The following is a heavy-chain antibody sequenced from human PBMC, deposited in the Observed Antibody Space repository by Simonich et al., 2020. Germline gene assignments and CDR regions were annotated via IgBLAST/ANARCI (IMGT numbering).Heavy chain of an antibody. J-gene: IGHJ3*02. CDR3: ARHAGFAFDI. CDR1: GGSISSSSYY. CDR2: IHYSVRT. D-gene: IGHD6-13*01. Sequence: QLQLQESGPGLVKPSETLSLTCTVSGGSISSSSYYWGWIHQPPGKGLEWIGGIHYSVRTYDNPSLKSRVTISVDTSKNQFSLKLSSVTAADTAVYYCARHAGFAFDIWGQGTMVTVSS. V-gene: IGHV4-39*01.